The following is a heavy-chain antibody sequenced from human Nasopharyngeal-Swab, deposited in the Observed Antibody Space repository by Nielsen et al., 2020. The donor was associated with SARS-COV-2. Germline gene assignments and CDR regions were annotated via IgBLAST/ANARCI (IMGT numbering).Heavy chain of an antibody. CDR2: IFSSGNT. V-gene: IGHV4-4*08. D-gene: IGHD1-26*01. Sequence: GSLRLSCSVSGGSISNYYWSWMRLPPGKGLEWIGYIFSSGNTNYNPSLKSRVTILIDTSKNQFSLKLNSVTAADTAVYYCAREVVGGLVDSWGQGTLVTVSS. CDR1: GGSISNYY. CDR3: AREVVGGLVDS. J-gene: IGHJ4*02.